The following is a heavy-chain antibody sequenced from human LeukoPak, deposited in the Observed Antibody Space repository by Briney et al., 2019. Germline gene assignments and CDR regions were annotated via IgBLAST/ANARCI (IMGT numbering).Heavy chain of an antibody. D-gene: IGHD2-8*02. CDR1: GFTFGDYG. CDR3: AKESDTAGLNWFDP. V-gene: IGHV3-30*02. CDR2: IHYGGNDK. J-gene: IGHJ5*02. Sequence: PGGSLRLSCVASGFTFGDYGMHWVRQAPGKGPEWVAFIHYGGNDKYYADSVKGRFSISRDASKNTLFLQMNRLKAEDTALYYCAKESDTAGLNWFDPWGQGTLVTVSS.